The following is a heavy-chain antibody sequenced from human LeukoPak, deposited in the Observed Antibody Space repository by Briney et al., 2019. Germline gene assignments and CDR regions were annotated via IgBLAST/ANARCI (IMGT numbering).Heavy chain of an antibody. D-gene: IGHD1-1*01. CDR1: GGTFSSYA. J-gene: IGHJ6*02. CDR2: IIPIFGTA. Sequence: ASVKVSCKASGGTFSSYAISWVRQAPGQGLEWMGGIIPIFGTANYAQKFQGRVTITADESTSTAYMELSSLRSEDTAVYYCARVLERRLDYYYYGMDVWGQGTTVTVSS. V-gene: IGHV1-69*13. CDR3: ARVLERRLDYYYYGMDV.